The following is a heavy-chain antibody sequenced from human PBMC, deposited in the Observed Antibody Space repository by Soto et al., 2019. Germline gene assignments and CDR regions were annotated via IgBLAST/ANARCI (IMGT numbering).Heavy chain of an antibody. V-gene: IGHV4-59*01. CDR1: GGSISSYY. CDR2: IYYSGST. D-gene: IGHD4-17*01. CDR3: ARTTTVTTGYFQK. J-gene: IGHJ1*01. Sequence: SETLSLTCTVSGGSISSYYWSWIRQPPGKGLEWIGYIYYSGSTNYNPSLKSRVTISVDTSKNQFSLKLSSVTAADTTVYYCARTTTVTTGYFQKWGQGTLVTVSS.